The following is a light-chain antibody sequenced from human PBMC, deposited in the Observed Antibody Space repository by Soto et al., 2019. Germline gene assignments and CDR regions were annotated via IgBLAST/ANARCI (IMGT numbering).Light chain of an antibody. Sequence: DIQMTQSPSSLSESVGDRVTITCRASQSINKYLNWYQQKPGKAPKLLIFAASSMQSGVPLRFSGSGSGTEFTLTISSLQPEDFATYYCQQSHSTPRTFGQGTKLEIK. CDR2: AAS. CDR1: QSINKY. CDR3: QQSHSTPRT. V-gene: IGKV1-39*01. J-gene: IGKJ2*01.